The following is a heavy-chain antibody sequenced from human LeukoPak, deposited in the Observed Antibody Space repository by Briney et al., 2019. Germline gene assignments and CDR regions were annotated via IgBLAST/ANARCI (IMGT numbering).Heavy chain of an antibody. CDR3: AKEDRRGRHFDY. CDR2: ISGSSDNI. V-gene: IGHV3-9*01. CDR1: GFTFDDYG. Sequence: PGGSLRLSCAASGFTFDDYGMHWVRQAPGKGLEWVSGISGSSDNIIHADSVGGRFTISRDNAKNSLYLQMNSLRPEDTALYYCAKEDRRGRHFDYWGQGTLVTVSS. D-gene: IGHD3-16*01. J-gene: IGHJ4*02.